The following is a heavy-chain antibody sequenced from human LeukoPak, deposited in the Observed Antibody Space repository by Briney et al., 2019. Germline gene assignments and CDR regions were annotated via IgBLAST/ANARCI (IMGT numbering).Heavy chain of an antibody. D-gene: IGHD6-19*01. V-gene: IGHV3-30*02. CDR2: IRSDGSNK. CDR3: ARAVAGLENYYYYYMDV. J-gene: IGHJ6*03. CDR1: GFTFSSYG. Sequence: GGSLRLSCAASGFTFSSYGMHWIRQAPGKGLEWVAFIRSDGSNKFYADSVKGRFTISRDNSKNTLYVQMNSLRAEDTAVYYCARAVAGLENYYYYYMDVWGKGTTVTVSS.